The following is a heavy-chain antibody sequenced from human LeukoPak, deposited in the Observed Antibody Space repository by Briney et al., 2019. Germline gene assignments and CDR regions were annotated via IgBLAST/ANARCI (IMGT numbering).Heavy chain of an antibody. D-gene: IGHD6-19*01. CDR3: ARGAGAYNYYAMDV. CDR1: GFTVSSND. J-gene: IGHJ6*02. V-gene: IGHV3-66*01. Sequence: GGSLRLSCAASGFTVSSNDMNWVRQAPGKGLEWVSVIYSGGSTFSVDSVKGRFTISRDNSKNTLYLQMNSLRAEDMALYYCARGAGAYNYYAMDVWGQGTTVTVSS. CDR2: IYSGGST.